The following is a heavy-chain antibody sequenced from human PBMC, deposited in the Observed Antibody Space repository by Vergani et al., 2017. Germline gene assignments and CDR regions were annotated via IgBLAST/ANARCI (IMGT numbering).Heavy chain of an antibody. CDR1: GGTFSTYA. Sequence: QVQLVQSGAEVKKPGSSMKVSCKASGGTFSTYAISWVRQAPGQGLEWMGGIIPMFGLGNYAQKFQGRLTITADEGTNTAYMELTSLRSEDTAVYYCAISSGHCSSTSCYRSGIADPRWAFDIWGQGTMVTVSS. J-gene: IGHJ3*02. D-gene: IGHD2-2*01. CDR3: AISSGHCSSTSCYRSGIADPRWAFDI. CDR2: IIPMFGLG. V-gene: IGHV1-69*01.